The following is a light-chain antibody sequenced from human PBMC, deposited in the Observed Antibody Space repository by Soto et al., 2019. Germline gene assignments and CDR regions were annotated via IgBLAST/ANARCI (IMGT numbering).Light chain of an antibody. CDR2: GAS. Sequence: EVVLTQSPATLSVSPGERASLSRRASQTVGSNLAWYQQKPGQTPSLLIFGASTRAAGIAARFSGSGSGTDFTLTISSLQSEDFAVYYCQQYNNWSITFGQGTRLEIK. CDR1: QTVGSN. V-gene: IGKV3-15*01. CDR3: QQYNNWSIT. J-gene: IGKJ5*01.